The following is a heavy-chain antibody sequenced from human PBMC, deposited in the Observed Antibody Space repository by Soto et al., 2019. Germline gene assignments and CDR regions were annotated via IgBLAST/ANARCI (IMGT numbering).Heavy chain of an antibody. Sequence: SVKVSCKASGGTFSSYAISWVRQAPGQGLEWMGGIIPIFGTANYAQKFQGRVTITADKSTSTAYMELSSLRSEDTAVYYCARARLATMIVLPPDAFDIWGQGTMVTVSS. D-gene: IGHD3-22*01. CDR3: ARARLATMIVLPPDAFDI. CDR2: IIPIFGTA. V-gene: IGHV1-69*06. CDR1: GGTFSSYA. J-gene: IGHJ3*02.